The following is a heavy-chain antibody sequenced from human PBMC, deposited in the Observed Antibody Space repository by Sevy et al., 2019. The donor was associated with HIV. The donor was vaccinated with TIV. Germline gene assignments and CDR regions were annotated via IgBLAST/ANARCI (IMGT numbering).Heavy chain of an antibody. D-gene: IGHD6-19*01. CDR1: GFTLSSYW. CDR2: ISTRSTYT. V-gene: IGHV3-21*05. J-gene: IGHJ4*02. CDR3: ARVRYDSALYYFDY. Sequence: GGSLRLSCVASGFTLSSYWMTWVRQAPGKGLEWLSYISTRSTYTNYADSVKDRFTISRDNAKNSLYLQMNSLRVEDTAVYYCARVRYDSALYYFDYWGQGTLVTVSS.